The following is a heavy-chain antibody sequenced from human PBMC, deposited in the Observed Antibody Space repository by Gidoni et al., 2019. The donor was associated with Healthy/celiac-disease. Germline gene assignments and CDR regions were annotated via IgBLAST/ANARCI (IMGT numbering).Heavy chain of an antibody. CDR1: GGSISSSSYY. Sequence: QLQLQESGPGLVKPSETLSLTCTVSGGSISSSSYYWGWLRQPPGKVLEWIGSIYYSGSTYYNPSLKSLVTISVDTSKNQFSLKLSSVTAADTAVYYCARHDSGVADYWGQGTLVTVSS. J-gene: IGHJ4*02. CDR3: ARHDSGVADY. V-gene: IGHV4-39*01. CDR2: IYYSGST. D-gene: IGHD2-15*01.